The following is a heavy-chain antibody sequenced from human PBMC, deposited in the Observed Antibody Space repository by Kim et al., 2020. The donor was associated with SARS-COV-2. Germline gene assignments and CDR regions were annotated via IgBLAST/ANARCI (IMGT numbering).Heavy chain of an antibody. D-gene: IGHD5-12*01. V-gene: IGHV1-3*01. CDR3: ARDQHVGIVATIAVRWFDP. CDR1: GYTFTSYA. J-gene: IGHJ5*02. Sequence: ASVKVSCKASGYTFTSYAMHWVRQAPGQRLEWMGWINAGNGNTKYSQKFQGRVTITRDTSASTAYMELSSLRSEDTAVYYCARDQHVGIVATIAVRWFDPWGQGTLVTVSS. CDR2: INAGNGNT.